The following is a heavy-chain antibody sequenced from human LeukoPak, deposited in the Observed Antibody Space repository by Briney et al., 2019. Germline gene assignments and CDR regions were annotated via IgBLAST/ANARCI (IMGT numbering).Heavy chain of an antibody. J-gene: IGHJ6*02. CDR3: ARSNDILTGYYFPYYYYGMDV. CDR2: IIPIFGTT. Sequence: ASVKVSCKASGGTFSSYTISWVRQAPGQGLEWMGGIIPIFGTTNYAQKFQGRVTITADESTSTAYMELSSLRSEDTAVYYCARSNDILTGYYFPYYYYGMDVWGQGTTVTVSS. V-gene: IGHV1-69*13. D-gene: IGHD3-9*01. CDR1: GGTFSSYT.